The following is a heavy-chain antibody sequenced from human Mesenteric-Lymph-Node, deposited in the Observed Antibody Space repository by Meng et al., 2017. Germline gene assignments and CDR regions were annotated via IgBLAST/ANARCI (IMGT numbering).Heavy chain of an antibody. CDR1: GMSFSSYT. J-gene: IGHJ6*02. D-gene: IGHD6-19*01. CDR3: ARDPYSSGWYGHYYYGMDV. V-gene: IGHV3-21*01. CDR2: ISSSSTYI. Sequence: GGSLRLSCEASGMSFSSYTVTWVRQAPGKGLEWVSSISSSSTYIYYADSVKGRFTISRDNAKNSLFLQMTGLRVEDTAVYYCARDPYSSGWYGHYYYGMDVWGQGTTVTVSS.